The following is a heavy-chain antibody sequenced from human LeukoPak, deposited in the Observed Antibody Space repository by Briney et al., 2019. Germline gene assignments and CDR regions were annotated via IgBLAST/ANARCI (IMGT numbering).Heavy chain of an antibody. CDR1: GYTFTGYY. Sequence: SVKFSCKASGYTFTGYYMHWVRQAPGQGLEWMGRIIPIFGTANYAQKFQGRVTITTDESTSTAYMELSSLRSEDTAVYYCARQGIVGVFFDYWGQGTLVTVSS. V-gene: IGHV1-69*05. D-gene: IGHD3-22*01. J-gene: IGHJ4*02. CDR2: IIPIFGTA. CDR3: ARQGIVGVFFDY.